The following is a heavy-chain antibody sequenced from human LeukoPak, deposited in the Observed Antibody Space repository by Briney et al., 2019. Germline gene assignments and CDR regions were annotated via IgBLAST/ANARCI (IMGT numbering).Heavy chain of an antibody. D-gene: IGHD2-15*01. CDR1: GFTFSSYA. J-gene: IGHJ4*02. CDR3: ARALGPGGDY. V-gene: IGHV3-64*01. CDR2: ISSNGGST. Sequence: GGSLRLSCAASGFTFSSYAMHWVRQAPGKGLGYVSAISSNGGSTYYANSVKGRFTISRDNSKNTLYLQMGSLRAEDMAVYYCARALGPGGDYWGQGTLVTVSS.